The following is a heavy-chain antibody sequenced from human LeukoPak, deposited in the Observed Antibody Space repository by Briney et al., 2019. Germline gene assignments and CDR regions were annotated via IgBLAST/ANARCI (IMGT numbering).Heavy chain of an antibody. D-gene: IGHD6-19*01. CDR1: GGSISSYY. V-gene: IGHV4-4*07. CDR2: IHTSGST. CDR3: ARDGQWLVQRYNWFDP. Sequence: SETLSLTCTVSGGSISSYYWSWIRQPAGKGLEWIGRIHTSGSTNYNPSLKSRVTMSVDTSKNQFSLKLSSVTAADTAVYYCARDGQWLVQRYNWFDPWGQGTLVTVSS. J-gene: IGHJ5*02.